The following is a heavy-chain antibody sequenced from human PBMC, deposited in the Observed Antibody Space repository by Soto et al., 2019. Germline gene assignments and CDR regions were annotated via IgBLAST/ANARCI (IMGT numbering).Heavy chain of an antibody. V-gene: IGHV1-24*01. D-gene: IGHD6-13*01. J-gene: IGHJ4*02. CDR2: FDPEDGET. Sequence: ASVKVSCKVSGYTLTELSMHWVRQAPGKGLEWMGGFDPEDGETIYAQKLQGRVTMTTDTSTSTAYMELRSLRSDDTAVYYCARDWAAGPLFDYWGQGTLVTVSS. CDR3: ARDWAAGPLFDY. CDR1: GYTLTELS.